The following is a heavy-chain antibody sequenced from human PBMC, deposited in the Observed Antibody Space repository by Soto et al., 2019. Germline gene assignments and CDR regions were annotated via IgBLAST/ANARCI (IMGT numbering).Heavy chain of an antibody. V-gene: IGHV4-30-4*01. CDR1: GDSISNLDYF. Sequence: PSLTCSVSGDSISNLDYFWAWIRQPPGQALEYIGYIYKSATTYYNPSFESRGAISVDTSKIQFSLNVTSVTAAAPAVCFCARGPYCLTGRCFPNWFDSWGQGVLVTVSS. CDR3: ARGPYCLTGRCFPNWFDS. CDR2: IYKSATT. D-gene: IGHD7-27*01. J-gene: IGHJ5*01.